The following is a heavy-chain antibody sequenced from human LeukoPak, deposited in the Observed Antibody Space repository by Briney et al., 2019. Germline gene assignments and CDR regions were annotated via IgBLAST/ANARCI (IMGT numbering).Heavy chain of an antibody. CDR1: GFTFSGYG. CDR2: ISYDGSNK. D-gene: IGHD3-3*01. CDR3: ARVVKSGRSYYFDY. J-gene: IGHJ4*02. V-gene: IGHV3-30*03. Sequence: GGSLRLSCAASGFTFSGYGMHWVRQAPGKGLEWVAVISYDGSNKYYADSVKGRFTISRDNSKNFLYLQMNSLRAGDTAVYYCARVVKSGRSYYFDYWGQGTLVTVSS.